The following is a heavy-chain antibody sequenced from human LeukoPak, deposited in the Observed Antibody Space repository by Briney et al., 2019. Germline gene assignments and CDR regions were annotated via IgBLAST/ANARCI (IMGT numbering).Heavy chain of an antibody. CDR2: MDKETNLYAT. Sequence: GGSLRLSCVASGFTFSDSAIHWVRQSSGKGLEGIGHMDKETNLYATALAASVKGRFTVSRDDSKNTAYLHMNSLKTEDTALYYCTRDSGTYNWFDPWGQGTLVTVSS. D-gene: IGHD1-26*01. CDR1: GFTFSDSA. V-gene: IGHV3-73*01. CDR3: TRDSGTYNWFDP. J-gene: IGHJ5*02.